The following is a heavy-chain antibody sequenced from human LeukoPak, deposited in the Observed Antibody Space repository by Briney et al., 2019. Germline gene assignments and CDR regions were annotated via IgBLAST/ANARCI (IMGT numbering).Heavy chain of an antibody. CDR1: GYIFTNHY. CDR2: INPNSGST. CDR3: ARLGTKWGPEVDYYYYGMDV. D-gene: IGHD1/OR15-1a*01. Sequence: ASVKVSCKPSGYIFTNHYIHWVRQAPGQGLEWMGWINPNSGSTNYAPKFQGRVTITRDKSLSTAYMELSRLSSDDTAVYYCARLGTKWGPEVDYYYYGMDVWGQGTTVTVSS. V-gene: IGHV1-2*02. J-gene: IGHJ6*02.